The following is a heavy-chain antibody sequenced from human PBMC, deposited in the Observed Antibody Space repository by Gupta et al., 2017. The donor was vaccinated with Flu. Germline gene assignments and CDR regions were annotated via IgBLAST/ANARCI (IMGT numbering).Heavy chain of an antibody. V-gene: IGHV3-48*03. Sequence: EVQLVESGGGLVQPGGSLRLSCAASGFTFSSYEMNWVRQAPGKGLEWVSYISSSGSTIYYADSVKGRFTISRDNAKNSLYLQMNSLRAEDTAVYYCARDVAIAAPTAPDAFDIWGQGTMVTVS. CDR1: GFTFSSYE. CDR2: ISSSGSTI. CDR3: ARDVAIAAPTAPDAFDI. D-gene: IGHD6-6*01. J-gene: IGHJ3*02.